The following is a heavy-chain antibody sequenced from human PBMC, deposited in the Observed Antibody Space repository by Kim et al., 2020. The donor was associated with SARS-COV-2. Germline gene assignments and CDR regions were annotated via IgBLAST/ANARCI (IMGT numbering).Heavy chain of an antibody. D-gene: IGHD3-3*01. CDR3: ARDSADYDFWSGYYTN. J-gene: IGHJ4*02. Sequence: SVKGRFTISRDNSKTTLYLQMNSLRAEDTAVYYCARDSADYDFWSGYYTNWGQGTLVTVSS. V-gene: IGHV3-30*01.